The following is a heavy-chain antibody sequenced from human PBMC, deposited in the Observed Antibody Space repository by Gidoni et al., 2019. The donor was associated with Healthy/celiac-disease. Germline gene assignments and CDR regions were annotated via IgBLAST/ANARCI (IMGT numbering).Heavy chain of an antibody. V-gene: IGHV4-39*01. CDR3: ARICDYGGPYYFDY. Sequence: QLQLQEAGPGLVKPSETLSLTCTVSGGSISSSSYYLGWIRQPPGKGLEWIGRIYYSGRTYYHPSLKSRVTISVDTSKNQFSLKLSSVTAADTAVYYCARICDYGGPYYFDYWGQGTLVTVSS. CDR1: GGSISSSSYY. CDR2: IYYSGRT. J-gene: IGHJ4*02. D-gene: IGHD4-17*01.